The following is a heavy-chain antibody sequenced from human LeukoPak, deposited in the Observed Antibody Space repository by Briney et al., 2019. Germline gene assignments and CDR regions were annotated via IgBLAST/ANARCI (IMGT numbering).Heavy chain of an antibody. CDR3: ARGRRLITIFGVIYYYMDV. Sequence: GGSLRLSCAASGFTFSSYGMHWVRQAPDKGLEWVAFIRYGGSNKYYADSVKGRFTISRDNSKNTLYLQMNSLRAEDTAVYYCARGRRLITIFGVIYYYMDVWGKGATVTVSS. J-gene: IGHJ6*03. D-gene: IGHD3-3*01. CDR2: IRYGGSNK. CDR1: GFTFSSYG. V-gene: IGHV3-30*02.